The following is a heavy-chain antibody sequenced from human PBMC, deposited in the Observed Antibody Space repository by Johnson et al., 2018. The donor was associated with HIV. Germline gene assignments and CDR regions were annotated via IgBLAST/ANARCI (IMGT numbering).Heavy chain of an antibody. CDR2: ISWNSGSI. J-gene: IGHJ3*02. CDR1: GFTFDDYA. V-gene: IGHV3-9*01. D-gene: IGHD6-6*01. Sequence: VQLVESGGGLVQPGRSLRLSCAASGFTFDDYAMHWVRQAPGKGLEWVSGISWNSGSIDYADSVKGRFTISRDNAKNSLYLQMNSLRAEDTAVYYCARDYSSSGAFDIWGQGTMVTVSS. CDR3: ARDYSSSGAFDI.